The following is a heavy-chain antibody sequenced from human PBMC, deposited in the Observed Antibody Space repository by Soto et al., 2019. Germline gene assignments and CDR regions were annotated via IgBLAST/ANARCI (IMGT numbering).Heavy chain of an antibody. CDR2: IYATGTT. D-gene: IGHD1-1*01. Sequence: SETLSLTCTVASASISGFYWSWIRKSAGKGLEWIGRIYATGTTDYNPSLKSRVMMSVDTSKKQFSLKLRSVTAADTAVYYCVRDGTKTLRDWFDLWGQGMSVTVSS. V-gene: IGHV4-4*07. CDR3: VRDGTKTLRDWFDL. CDR1: SASISGFY. J-gene: IGHJ5*02.